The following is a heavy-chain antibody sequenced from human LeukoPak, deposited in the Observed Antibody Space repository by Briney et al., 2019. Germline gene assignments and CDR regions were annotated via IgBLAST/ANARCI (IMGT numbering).Heavy chain of an antibody. CDR3: AKSVYHSGNY. J-gene: IGHJ4*02. Sequence: GGPLRLSCAASGFTISTYGMSWVRQAPGKGLEWVSSISGGTTYYADSVKGRFTISRDNSKNTVSLQMNSLRAEDTAVYYCAKSVYHSGNYWGQGTLVTVSS. D-gene: IGHD3-10*01. CDR1: GFTISTYG. V-gene: IGHV3-23*01. CDR2: ISGGTT.